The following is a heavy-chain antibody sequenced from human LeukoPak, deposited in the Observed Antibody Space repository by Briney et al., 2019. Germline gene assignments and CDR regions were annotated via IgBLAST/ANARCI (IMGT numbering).Heavy chain of an antibody. CDR2: ISTSISYI. Sequence: PGGSLRLSCAASGFTFRSYSMNWVRQAPGKGLEWVSSISTSISYIYYADSVKGRFTISRDNAKNLLYLQMNSLRAGDTAVYHCARDRSTNSYAEYFFDYWGQGTLVTVSS. CDR3: ARDRSTNSYAEYFFDY. D-gene: IGHD3-16*01. V-gene: IGHV3-21*01. J-gene: IGHJ4*02. CDR1: GFTFRSYS.